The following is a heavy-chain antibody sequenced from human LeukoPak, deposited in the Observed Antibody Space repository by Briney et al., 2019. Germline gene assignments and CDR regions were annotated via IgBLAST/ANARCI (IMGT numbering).Heavy chain of an antibody. V-gene: IGHV3-48*01. Sequence: SGGSLRLSCAGSGFSFSSYSMTWVRQAPGKGLEWVSYISASGGTIYYADSVKGRFTISRDNAKSSLFLQMTSLRAEDTAVYYCARGSCSTTSCSQDYWGQGTLLTVSS. D-gene: IGHD2-2*01. CDR3: ARGSCSTTSCSQDY. CDR1: GFSFSSYS. J-gene: IGHJ4*02. CDR2: ISASGGTI.